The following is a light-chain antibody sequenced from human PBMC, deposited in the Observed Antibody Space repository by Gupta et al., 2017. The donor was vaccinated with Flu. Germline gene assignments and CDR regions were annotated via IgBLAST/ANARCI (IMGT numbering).Light chain of an antibody. J-gene: IGKJ2*03. Sequence: IQMTQSPSFLSASVGDRVTITCRASQGVSKYLNWYQQKPGKAPKFLIFAASSLQSGVPSRFSGSGSGTDFTLTISSLEPEDFAIYYCQQSYTFPHSFGQGTKLEIK. V-gene: IGKV1-39*01. CDR3: QQSYTFPHS. CDR2: AAS. CDR1: QGVSKY.